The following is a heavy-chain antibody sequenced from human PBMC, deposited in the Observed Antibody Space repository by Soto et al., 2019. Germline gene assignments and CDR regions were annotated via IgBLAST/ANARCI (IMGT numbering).Heavy chain of an antibody. CDR2: ISAFNGQT. D-gene: IGHD3-16*01. CDR1: GYTFTSYG. V-gene: IGHV1-18*01. Sequence: WASVKVSCKASGYTFTSYGVSWVRQAPGQGLEWMGWISAFNGQTNYIQKVQGRVTLTTEASTSTAYMELRSLRSDDTAVYYCARGGDYYYGLDVCGQGTTVTVSS. J-gene: IGHJ6*02. CDR3: ARGGDYYYGLDV.